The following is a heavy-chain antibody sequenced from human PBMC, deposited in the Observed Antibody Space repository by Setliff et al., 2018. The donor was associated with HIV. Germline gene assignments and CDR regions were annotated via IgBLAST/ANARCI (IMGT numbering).Heavy chain of an antibody. Sequence: GGSLRLSCAATGFIFTSDNMNWIRQAPGRAPEWIAYISSSARTTYYADSVKGRFTISRDNAENILYLQMNSLRAEDTAVYYCARVIDHGARWFFDYWGQGTPVTVSS. D-gene: IGHD4-17*01. J-gene: IGHJ4*02. V-gene: IGHV3-48*01. CDR3: ARVIDHGARWFFDY. CDR1: GFIFTSDN. CDR2: ISSSARTT.